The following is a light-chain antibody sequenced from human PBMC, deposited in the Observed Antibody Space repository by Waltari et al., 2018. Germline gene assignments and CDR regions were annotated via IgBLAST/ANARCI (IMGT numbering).Light chain of an antibody. CDR3: QQYNSSPWT. CDR1: RSISSW. Sequence: DIQMTQSPSTLSASVGDRVTITCRDSRSISSWLAWYQQKPGTAPKLLIYKASSLESGVPSMFSGSGSGTEFTLTISSLQPDDFATYYCQQYNSSPWTFGQGAKVEIK. CDR2: KAS. V-gene: IGKV1-5*03. J-gene: IGKJ1*01.